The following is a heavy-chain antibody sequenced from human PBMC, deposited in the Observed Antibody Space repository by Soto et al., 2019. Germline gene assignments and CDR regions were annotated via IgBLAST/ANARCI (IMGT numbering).Heavy chain of an antibody. CDR1: GYTFTNYA. CDR2: INTGKGNT. D-gene: IGHD2-2*01. Sequence: QVQLVQSGAEVKKPGASVKVSCKASGYTFTNYAMHWVRQAPGQRLEWMGWINTGKGNTKYSQKFQGRVTITRDTAASTTYMELRSLGSEDTAMYYCARAGDDCSAANCYVIDYWGQGTLVTVSS. CDR3: ARAGDDCSAANCYVIDY. J-gene: IGHJ4*02. V-gene: IGHV1-3*04.